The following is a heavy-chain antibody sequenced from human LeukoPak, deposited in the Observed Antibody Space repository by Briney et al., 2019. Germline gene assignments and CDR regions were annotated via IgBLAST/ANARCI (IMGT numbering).Heavy chain of an antibody. V-gene: IGHV1-69*05. D-gene: IGHD3-3*01. J-gene: IGHJ6*03. CDR2: IIPIFGTA. CDR3: ARALRFLEWLGEGYYYMDV. CDR1: GGTFSSYA. Sequence: SVKVSCKASGGTFSSYAISWVRQAPGQGLEWMGGIIPIFGTANYAQKFQGRVTITTDESTSTAYMELSSLGSEDTAVYYCARALRFLEWLGEGYYYMDVWGKGTTVTVSS.